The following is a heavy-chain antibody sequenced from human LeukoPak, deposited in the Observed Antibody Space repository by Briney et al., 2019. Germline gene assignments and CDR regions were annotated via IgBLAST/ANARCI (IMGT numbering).Heavy chain of an antibody. CDR3: ANDKWDWRSLGGEAFDI. D-gene: IGHD1-26*01. Sequence: GGSLRLSCAASGFTFSSYAMSWVRQAPGKGLEWVSAISGSGGSTYYADSVKGRFTISRDNSKNTLYLQMNSLRAEDTAVYYCANDKWDWRSLGGEAFDIWGQGTMVTVSS. CDR1: GFTFSSYA. V-gene: IGHV3-23*01. J-gene: IGHJ3*02. CDR2: ISGSGGST.